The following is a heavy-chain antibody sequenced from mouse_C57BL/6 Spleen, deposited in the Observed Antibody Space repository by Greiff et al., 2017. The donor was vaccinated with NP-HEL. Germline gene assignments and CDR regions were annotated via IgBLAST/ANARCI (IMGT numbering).Heavy chain of an antibody. Sequence: EVQGVESGGGLVQPGGSMKLSCAASGFTFSDAWMDWVRQSPEKGLEWVAEIRNKANNHATYYAESVKGRFTISRDDSKSSVYLQMNSLRAEDTGIYYCTYYSNYGFYAMDYWGQGTSVTVSS. CDR1: GFTFSDAW. CDR2: IRNKANNHAT. V-gene: IGHV6-6*01. D-gene: IGHD2-5*01. CDR3: TYYSNYGFYAMDY. J-gene: IGHJ4*01.